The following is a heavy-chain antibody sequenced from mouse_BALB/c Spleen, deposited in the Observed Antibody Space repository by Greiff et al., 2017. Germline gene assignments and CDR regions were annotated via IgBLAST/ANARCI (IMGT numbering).Heavy chain of an antibody. CDR3: ARSDYYGSRRNYYAMDY. D-gene: IGHD1-1*01. Sequence: EVQLVESGGGLVQPGGSRKLSCAASGFTFSSFGMHWVRQAPEKGLEWVAYISSGSSTIYYADTVKGRFTISRDNPKNTLFLQMTSLRSEDTAMYYCARSDYYGSRRNYYAMDYWGQGTSVTVSS. J-gene: IGHJ4*01. CDR2: ISSGSSTI. V-gene: IGHV5-17*02. CDR1: GFTFSSFG.